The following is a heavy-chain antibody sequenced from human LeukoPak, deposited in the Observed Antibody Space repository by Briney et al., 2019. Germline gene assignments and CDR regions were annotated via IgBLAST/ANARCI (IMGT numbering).Heavy chain of an antibody. CDR3: AKRGLSDYYYYYMDV. V-gene: IGHV3-23*01. Sequence: GGSLRLSCAASGFTISSYAMSWVRQAPGKGLEWVSAISGSGGSTYYADSVKGRFTISRDNSKNTLYLQMNSLRAEDTAVYYCAKRGLSDYYYYYMDVRGKGTTVTVSS. D-gene: IGHD3-10*01. CDR1: GFTISSYA. CDR2: ISGSGGST. J-gene: IGHJ6*03.